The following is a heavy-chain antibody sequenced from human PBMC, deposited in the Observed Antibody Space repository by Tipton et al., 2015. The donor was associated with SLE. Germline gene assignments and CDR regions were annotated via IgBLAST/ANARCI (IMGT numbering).Heavy chain of an antibody. CDR1: GFTFSSYG. CDR2: IWYDGSNK. J-gene: IGHJ4*02. V-gene: IGHV3-30*18. Sequence: SLRLSCAASGFTFSSYGMHWVRQAPGKGLEWVAVIWYDGSNKYYADSVKGRFTISRDNSKDTLFLQMNSLSSEDTAVYYCAKDRQTTVTTTFDYWGQGTLVTVSS. D-gene: IGHD4-17*01. CDR3: AKDRQTTVTTTFDY.